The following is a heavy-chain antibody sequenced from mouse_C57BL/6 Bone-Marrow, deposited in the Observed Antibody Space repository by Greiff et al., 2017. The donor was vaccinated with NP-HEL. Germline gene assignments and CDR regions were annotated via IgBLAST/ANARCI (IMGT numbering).Heavy chain of an antibody. Sequence: QVQLQQSGAELVRPGTSVKVSCKASGYAFTNYLIEWVKQRPGQGLEWIGVINPGSGGTNYNEKFKGKATLTAAKSSSTAYMQLSSLTSEDSAVYFCARGNTLLRRAMDDWGQGTSVTVSS. J-gene: IGHJ4*01. CDR2: INPGSGGT. CDR1: GYAFTNYL. D-gene: IGHD1-2*01. CDR3: ARGNTLLRRAMDD. V-gene: IGHV1-54*01.